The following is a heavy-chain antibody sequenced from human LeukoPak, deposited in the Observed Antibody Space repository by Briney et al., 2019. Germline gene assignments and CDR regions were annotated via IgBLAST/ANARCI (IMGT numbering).Heavy chain of an antibody. CDR2: IIHTLRIE. CDR3: VSDRIVVVTASGMDV. V-gene: IGHV1-69*04. J-gene: IGHJ6*02. Sequence: SGNVAWNAAGPTFTIYAISWVRQAPGQLIEWMGRIIHTLRIENYAKKLEGRVKIHEDKHTSKAYMEVSRLRYEETDVYYCVSDRIVVVTASGMDVWGPGNKVNVSS. D-gene: IGHD2-21*02. CDR1: GPTFTIYA.